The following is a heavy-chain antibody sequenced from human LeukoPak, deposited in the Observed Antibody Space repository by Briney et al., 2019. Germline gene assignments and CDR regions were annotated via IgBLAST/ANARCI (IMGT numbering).Heavy chain of an antibody. D-gene: IGHD3-10*01. CDR3: ARGPRITLIRGGQWYYYMDV. J-gene: IGHJ6*03. CDR1: GCTFTGYY. Sequence: ASVKVSCKASGCTFTGYYMHWVRQAPGQGLEWMGWINPNSGGTNYAQKFQGRVTMTRDTSISTAYMELSSLRSEDTAVYYCARGPRITLIRGGQWYYYMDVWGKGTTVTISS. CDR2: INPNSGGT. V-gene: IGHV1-2*02.